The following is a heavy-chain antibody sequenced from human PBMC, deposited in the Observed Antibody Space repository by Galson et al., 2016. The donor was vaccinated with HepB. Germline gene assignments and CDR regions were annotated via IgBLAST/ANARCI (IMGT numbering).Heavy chain of an antibody. D-gene: IGHD6-19*01. CDR3: ARESLRGGWGSGFDY. CDR2: INAGNGNT. V-gene: IGHV1-3*01. CDR1: GYTFTSYA. J-gene: IGHJ4*02. Sequence: SVKVSCKASGYTFTSYAMHWVRQAPGQRLEWMGWINAGNGNTKYSQKFQGRVTITRDTSASTAYMELSSLRSEDTAVYYCARESLRGGWGSGFDYWGQGTLVTVSS.